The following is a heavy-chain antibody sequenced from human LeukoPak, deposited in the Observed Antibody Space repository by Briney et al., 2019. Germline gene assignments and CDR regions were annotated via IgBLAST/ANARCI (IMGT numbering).Heavy chain of an antibody. V-gene: IGHV3-30*18. Sequence: GGSLRLSCAASGFTFSSYGMHWVRQAPGKGLEWVAVISYDGSNKYYADSVKGRFTISRDNSKNTLYLQMNSLRAEDTAVYYCANAGRYGGYYYDSSGFDYWVQGTLVTVSS. J-gene: IGHJ4*02. CDR1: GFTFSSYG. D-gene: IGHD3-22*01. CDR2: ISYDGSNK. CDR3: ANAGRYGGYYYDSSGFDY.